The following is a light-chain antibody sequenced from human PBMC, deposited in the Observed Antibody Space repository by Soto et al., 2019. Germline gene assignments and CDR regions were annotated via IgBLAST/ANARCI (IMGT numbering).Light chain of an antibody. CDR3: CSFAGSYSYV. CDR1: SSDVGRYDY. CDR2: DVT. V-gene: IGLV2-11*01. J-gene: IGLJ1*01. Sequence: QSALTQPRAVSASPGQSVTIPCTGTSSDVGRYDYVSWYQQHPGKAPKLIVYDVTERPSGVPDRFSGSKSGNTASLTISGLQAEDEAEYSCCSFAGSYSYVFGTGTKVTVL.